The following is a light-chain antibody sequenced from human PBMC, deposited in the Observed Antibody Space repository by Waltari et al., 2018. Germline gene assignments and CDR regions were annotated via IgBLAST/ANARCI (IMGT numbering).Light chain of an antibody. J-gene: IGKJ1*01. V-gene: IGKV3-20*01. CDR1: QSVSRA. CDR3: QHYLRLPVT. Sequence: IELTQSPGTLSLSLGERATVSCRASQSVSRALAWYQQKPGQAPRLLIYGASTRATGIPDRFSGSGSGTDFSLTISRLEPDDFAVYYCQHYLRLPVTFGQGTTVEI. CDR2: GAS.